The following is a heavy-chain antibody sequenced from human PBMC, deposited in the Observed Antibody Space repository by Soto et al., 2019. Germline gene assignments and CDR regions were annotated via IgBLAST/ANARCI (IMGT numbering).Heavy chain of an antibody. CDR2: IYYSGST. CDR1: GGSISSYY. Sequence: PSETLSLTCTVSGGSISSYYWSWIRQPPGKGLEWIGYIYYSGSTNYNPSLKSRVTISVDTSKNQFSLKLSSVTAADTAVYYCARVGHYYDSSGSVYVHFDLWGQGTLVTVSS. J-gene: IGHJ4*02. CDR3: ARVGHYYDSSGSVYVHFDL. D-gene: IGHD3-22*01. V-gene: IGHV4-59*01.